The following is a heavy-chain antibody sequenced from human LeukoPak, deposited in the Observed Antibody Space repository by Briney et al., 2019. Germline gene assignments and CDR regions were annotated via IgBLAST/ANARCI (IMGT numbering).Heavy chain of an antibody. J-gene: IGHJ5*02. Sequence: PSETLSLTCAVYGGSFSGYYWSWIRQPPGKGLEWIGEINHSGSTNYNPSLKSRVTISVDTSKNQFSLKLSSVTAADTAVYYCARGSRHLGSFDPWGQGTLVTVSS. V-gene: IGHV4-34*01. CDR1: GGSFSGYY. CDR3: ARGSRHLGSFDP. CDR2: INHSGST. D-gene: IGHD1-26*01.